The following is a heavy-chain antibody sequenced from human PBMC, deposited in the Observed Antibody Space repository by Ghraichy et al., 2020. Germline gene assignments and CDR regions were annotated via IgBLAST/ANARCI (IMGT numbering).Heavy chain of an antibody. CDR3: VGSYRFRFDY. CDR2: IYYTGST. CDR1: GGSISTYY. Sequence: SETLSLTCTISGGSISTYYWSWVRQPPGKGLELIWYIYYTGSTNYNPSLKSRVTISVDTSTYQFSLKLNSVTAADTAGYYCVGSYRFRFDYWAQGNLVTVSS. J-gene: IGHJ4*02. V-gene: IGHV4-59*01. D-gene: IGHD1-14*01.